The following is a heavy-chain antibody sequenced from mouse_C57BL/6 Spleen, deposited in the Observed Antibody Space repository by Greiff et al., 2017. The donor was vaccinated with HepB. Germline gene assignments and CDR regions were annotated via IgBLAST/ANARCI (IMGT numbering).Heavy chain of an antibody. CDR3: ARSGDYSNWYFDV. CDR1: GYTFTSYW. CDR2: IDPSDSYT. V-gene: IGHV1-69*01. D-gene: IGHD2-5*01. J-gene: IGHJ1*03. Sequence: QVQLQQPGAELVMPGASVKLSCKASGYTFTSYWMHWVKQRPGQGLEWIGEIDPSDSYTNYNQKFKGKSTLTVDKSSSTAYMQLSSLTSEDSAVYDCARSGDYSNWYFDVWGTGTTVTVSS.